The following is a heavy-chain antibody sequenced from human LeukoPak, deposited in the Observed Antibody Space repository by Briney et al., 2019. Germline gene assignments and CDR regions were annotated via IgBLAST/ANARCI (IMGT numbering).Heavy chain of an antibody. CDR2: INPTGGTT. CDR1: GYTFSSYY. J-gene: IGHJ4*02. V-gene: IGHV1-46*01. Sequence: ASVKVSCKASGYTFSSYYMHWVRQAPGQGLEWMGIINPTGGTTTYAEEFLGRVTMTRDTSTSTFYMELSSLRFEHTAMYYCARDTHFGYTYGRYFDYWGQGTLVTVSS. D-gene: IGHD5-18*01. CDR3: ARDTHFGYTYGRYFDY.